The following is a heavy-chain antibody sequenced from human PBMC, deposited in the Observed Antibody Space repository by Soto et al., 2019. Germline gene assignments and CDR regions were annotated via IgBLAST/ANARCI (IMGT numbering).Heavy chain of an antibody. CDR2: IYWNDDK. Sequence: QITLKESGPTLVKPTQTLTLTCTFSVFSLNTSGMGVGWIRQPPGKALEWLALIYWNDDKRYRPSLNSRLTIAQSTSKSQVVLTVTNVDPLDTATYYCANTKLIVIAAAIQDFDYWGPGIVVTVSS. J-gene: IGHJ4*01. CDR1: VFSLNTSGMG. CDR3: ANTKLIVIAAAIQDFDY. V-gene: IGHV2-5*01. D-gene: IGHD2-2*01.